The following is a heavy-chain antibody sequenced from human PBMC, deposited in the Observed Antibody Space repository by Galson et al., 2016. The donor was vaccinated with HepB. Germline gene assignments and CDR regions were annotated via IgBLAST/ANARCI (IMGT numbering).Heavy chain of an antibody. J-gene: IGHJ5*02. CDR2: IYYSGGT. D-gene: IGHD6-19*01. Sequence: SETLSLTSTVSGASINNSNYYWGWIRQPPGKGLEWIANIYYSGGTYYNPSLKRRVTISADTSKKQFSLKLTSVTAADTAMYYCARLPWSGWSPSWFDPWGQGTQVTVSS. CDR1: GASINNSNYY. V-gene: IGHV4-39*01. CDR3: ARLPWSGWSPSWFDP.